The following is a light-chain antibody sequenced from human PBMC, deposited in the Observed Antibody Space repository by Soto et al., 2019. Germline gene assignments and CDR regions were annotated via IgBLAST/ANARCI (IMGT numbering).Light chain of an antibody. Sequence: QSVLTQPASVSGSPGQTITISCTGTSSVVGGYNYVSWYQQHPGKAPKLMIYDVSNRPSGVSNRFSGSKSGNTASLTISGLQAEDEADYYCSSYASDRTYVFGTGTKVTVL. CDR3: SSYASDRTYV. CDR2: DVS. J-gene: IGLJ1*01. V-gene: IGLV2-14*01. CDR1: SSVVGGYNY.